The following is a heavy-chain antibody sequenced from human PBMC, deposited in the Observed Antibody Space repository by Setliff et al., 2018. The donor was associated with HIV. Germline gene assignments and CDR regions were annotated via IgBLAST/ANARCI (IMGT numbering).Heavy chain of an antibody. V-gene: IGHV1-8*02. J-gene: IGHJ6*03. D-gene: IGHD6-19*01. CDR1: GYTFTSYD. CDR3: ARGAWYTSGWYSSRYMDV. Sequence: ASVKVSCKASGYTFTSYDINWVRQATGQGLEWMGWMNPNSGNTGYAQKFQGRVTMTRNTSISTAYVELSSLRSEDTAVYYCARGAWYTSGWYSSRYMDVWGKGTRSPSP. CDR2: MNPNSGNT.